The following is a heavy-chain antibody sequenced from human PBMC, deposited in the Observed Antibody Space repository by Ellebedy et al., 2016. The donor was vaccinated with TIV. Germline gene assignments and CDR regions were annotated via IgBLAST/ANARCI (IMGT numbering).Heavy chain of an antibody. J-gene: IGHJ4*02. CDR2: INPNTGAT. V-gene: IGHV1-2*02. CDR3: AKALSAYDYYVLDF. CDR1: GYTFAGYY. Sequence: AASVKVSCKTSGYTFAGYYIHWVRQAPGQGLEWMGWINPNTGATKYAQKFQGSVTMTRATSISTTYTELSSLRSDDAAVYYCAKALSAYDYYVLDFWGQGTLLTVSS. D-gene: IGHD3-10*02.